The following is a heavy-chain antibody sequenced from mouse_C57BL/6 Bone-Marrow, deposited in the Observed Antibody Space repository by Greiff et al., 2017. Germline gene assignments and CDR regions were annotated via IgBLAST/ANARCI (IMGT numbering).Heavy chain of an antibody. J-gene: IGHJ4*01. CDR1: GYSFTSYW. D-gene: IGHD1-1*01. V-gene: IGHV1-7*01. Sequence: VKLMESGAELAKPGASVKLSCKASGYSFTSYWMHWVKQRPGQGLEWIGYINPSSGYTKYNQKFKDKATLTADKSSSTAYMQLSSLTYEDSAVYYCARYYYYSSSHAYYAMDYWGQGTSVTVSS. CDR3: ARYYYYSSSHAYYAMDY. CDR2: INPSSGYT.